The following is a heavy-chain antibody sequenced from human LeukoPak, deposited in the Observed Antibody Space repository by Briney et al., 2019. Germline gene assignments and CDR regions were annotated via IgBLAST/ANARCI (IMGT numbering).Heavy chain of an antibody. J-gene: IGHJ4*02. Sequence: GGSLRLSCAASGFTFSSYSMNWVRQAPGKGLEWVSYISSSGGTIYYADSVKGRFTISRDNSKNTLYLQMNSLRAEDTAVYYCAKVGPRITIFGVVIRKEYYFDYWGQGTLVTVSS. V-gene: IGHV3-48*01. CDR2: ISSSGGTI. D-gene: IGHD3-3*01. CDR3: AKVGPRITIFGVVIRKEYYFDY. CDR1: GFTFSSYS.